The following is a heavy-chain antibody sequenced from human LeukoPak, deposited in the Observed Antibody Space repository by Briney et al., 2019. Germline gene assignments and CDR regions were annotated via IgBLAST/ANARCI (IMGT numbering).Heavy chain of an antibody. CDR3: ARDGYVTMVRGPHSPYYYYGMDV. Sequence: GRSLRPSCAASGFTFSSYAMHWVRQAPGKGLEWVAVISYDGSNKYYADSVKGRFTISRDNSKNTLYLQMNSLRAEDTAVYYCARDGYVTMVRGPHSPYYYYGMDVWGQGTTVTVSS. V-gene: IGHV3-30-3*01. CDR2: ISYDGSNK. CDR1: GFTFSSYA. J-gene: IGHJ6*02. D-gene: IGHD3-10*01.